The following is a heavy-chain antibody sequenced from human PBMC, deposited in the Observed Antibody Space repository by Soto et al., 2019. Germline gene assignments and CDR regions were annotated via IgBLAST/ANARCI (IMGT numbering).Heavy chain of an antibody. V-gene: IGHV1-69*13. Sequence: ASVKVSCKASGGTFSSYAISWVRQAPGQGLEWMGGIIPIFGTANYAQKFQGRVTITADESTSTAYMELSSLRSEDTAVYYCATAPLRAAAPTDGGMDVWGQGTTVTVS. CDR3: ATAPLRAAAPTDGGMDV. D-gene: IGHD6-13*01. CDR2: IIPIFGTA. CDR1: GGTFSSYA. J-gene: IGHJ6*02.